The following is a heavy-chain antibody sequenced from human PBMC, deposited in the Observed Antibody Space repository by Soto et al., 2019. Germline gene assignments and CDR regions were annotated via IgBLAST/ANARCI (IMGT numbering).Heavy chain of an antibody. J-gene: IGHJ4*02. CDR1: RGTFTNYS. CDR3: ARDRAGYSSHFVY. CDR2: IMPFFGSG. D-gene: IGHD2-2*03. Sequence: QVYLVQSGAEVKKPGSSVKVSCKALRGTFTNYSFSWVRQAPGQGLEWMGGIMPFFGSGNYAQKFQGRINITADESTSSVYLELTRLRSEDMAVYYCARDRAGYSSHFVYWGQGTLVTVSS. V-gene: IGHV1-69*01.